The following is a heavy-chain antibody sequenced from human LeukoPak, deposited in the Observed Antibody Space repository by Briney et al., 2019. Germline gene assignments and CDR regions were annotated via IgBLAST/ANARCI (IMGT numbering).Heavy chain of an antibody. CDR1: GYTFATYH. J-gene: IGHJ5*01. CDR3: AIDRGWEHLRAENWFDP. D-gene: IGHD1-26*01. Sequence: ASVQVSCKASGYTFATYHIHWVRQAPGQGLEWMGWIHPDSGSTNYAQKFQGRVTMTTDTSITTSYMELSGLTSDDTAIYYCAIDRGWEHLRAENWFDPWGQGTLVTVS. CDR2: IHPDSGST. V-gene: IGHV1-2*02.